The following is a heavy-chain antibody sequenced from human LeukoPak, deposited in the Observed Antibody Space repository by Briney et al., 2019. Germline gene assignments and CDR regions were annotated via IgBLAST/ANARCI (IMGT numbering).Heavy chain of an antibody. CDR1: GFTLSNAW. Sequence: GGSLRLSCAASGFTLSNAWMSWVRQAPGKGLEWVGRIKSKSEGGTTEYAAPVKGRFTISRDDSKNTLYLQMNSLKTEDTAVYYCTTVLRIGYWGQGTLVTVSS. J-gene: IGHJ4*02. CDR3: TTVLRIGY. CDR2: IKSKSEGGTT. V-gene: IGHV3-15*01.